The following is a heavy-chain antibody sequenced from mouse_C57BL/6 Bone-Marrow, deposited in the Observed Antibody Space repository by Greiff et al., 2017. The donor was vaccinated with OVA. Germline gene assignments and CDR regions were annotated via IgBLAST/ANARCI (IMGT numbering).Heavy chain of an antibody. CDR1: GYTFTSYW. CDR2: IDPSDSYT. CDR3: ASSYYGSRRYFDV. V-gene: IGHV1-59*01. J-gene: IGHJ1*03. Sequence: QVQLQQPGAELVRPGTSVKLSCKASGYTFTSYWMHWVKQRPGQGLEWIGVIDPSDSYTNYNQKFKGKATLTVDPSSSTAYMQLSSLTSEDSAVYYCASSYYGSRRYFDVRGTGTTVTVSS. D-gene: IGHD1-1*01.